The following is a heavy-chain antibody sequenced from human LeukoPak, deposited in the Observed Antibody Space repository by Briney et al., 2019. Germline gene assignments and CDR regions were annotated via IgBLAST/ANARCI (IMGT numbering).Heavy chain of an antibody. D-gene: IGHD4-23*01. Sequence: SETLSLTCAVYGGSFSGYYWSWIRQPPGKGLEWIGEINHSESTNYNPSLKSRVTISVDTSKNQFSLKLSSVTAADTAVYYCATGKPDAFDIWGQGTMVTVSS. J-gene: IGHJ3*02. CDR1: GGSFSGYY. V-gene: IGHV4-34*01. CDR2: INHSEST. CDR3: ATGKPDAFDI.